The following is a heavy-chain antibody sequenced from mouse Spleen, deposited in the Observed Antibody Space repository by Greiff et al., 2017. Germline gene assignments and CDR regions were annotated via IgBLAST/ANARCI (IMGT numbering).Heavy chain of an antibody. Sequence: QVQLKESGAELVRPGASVTLSCKASGYTFTDYEMHWVKQTPVHGLEWIGAIDPETGGTAYNQKFKGKAILTADKSSSTAYMELRSLTSEDSAVYYCTRREVYGDYVNYAMDYWGQGTSVTVSS. D-gene: IGHD2-13*01. CDR2: IDPETGGT. J-gene: IGHJ4*01. CDR1: GYTFTDYE. V-gene: IGHV1-15*01. CDR3: TRREVYGDYVNYAMDY.